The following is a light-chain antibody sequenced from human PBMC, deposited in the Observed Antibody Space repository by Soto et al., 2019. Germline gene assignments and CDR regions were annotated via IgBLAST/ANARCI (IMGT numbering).Light chain of an antibody. J-gene: IGLJ1*01. CDR1: NNDVGDYNY. V-gene: IGLV2-14*01. Sequence: QSVLTQPASVSGSPGQSITISCTGTNNDVGDYNYVSWYQQYPGKAPKLIIYDVTTRPSGVSGRFAGSKSGNTASLTISGLQPEDEADYYCCSYSTSSALPYVFGTGTKLTVL. CDR3: CSYSTSSALPYV. CDR2: DVT.